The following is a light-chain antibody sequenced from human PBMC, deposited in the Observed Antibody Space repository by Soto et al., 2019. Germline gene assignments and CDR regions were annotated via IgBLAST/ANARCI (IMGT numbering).Light chain of an antibody. CDR1: HSVSSSH. V-gene: IGKV3-20*01. J-gene: IGKJ4*01. CDR2: GAS. CDR3: QHYGTSLT. Sequence: DIVLTQSPGTLSLSPGESVTLSCRASHSVSSSHLAWYQQKPGQAPRLFIYGASRRASGIPDRFSGSGSGXXXXXXIXXLQPEDFAVXXCQHYGTSLTFGGGTKVEIK.